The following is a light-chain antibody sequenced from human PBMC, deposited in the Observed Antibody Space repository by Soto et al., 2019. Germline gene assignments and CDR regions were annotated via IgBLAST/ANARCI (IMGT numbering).Light chain of an antibody. V-gene: IGLV1-40*01. J-gene: IGLJ2*01. CDR3: QSYDSGLSGLL. CDR2: ENT. CDR1: SSNIGAVFD. Sequence: QPVLTQPPSVSGAPGQRVTISCTGSSSNIGAVFDVHWYQQVPGTAPKLLIYENTKRPSGVPDRFSGSKSGTSASLAITGLQAEDEADYYCQSYDSGLSGLLFGGGTKLTVL.